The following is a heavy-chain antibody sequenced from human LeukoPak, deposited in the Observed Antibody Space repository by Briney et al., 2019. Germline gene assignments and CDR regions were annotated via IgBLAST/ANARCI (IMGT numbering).Heavy chain of an antibody. CDR3: AKFRTPLVPVAGAVDY. Sequence: GGSLRLSCAGSGFTFSNYGMSWVRQAPGKGLEWVSGISGSGGSTYYADSVKGRFTISRDNSKNTLYLQMNSLRAEDTAVYYCAKFRTPLVPVAGAVDYWGQGTLVTVSS. D-gene: IGHD2-15*01. CDR1: GFTFSNYG. V-gene: IGHV3-23*01. J-gene: IGHJ4*02. CDR2: ISGSGGST.